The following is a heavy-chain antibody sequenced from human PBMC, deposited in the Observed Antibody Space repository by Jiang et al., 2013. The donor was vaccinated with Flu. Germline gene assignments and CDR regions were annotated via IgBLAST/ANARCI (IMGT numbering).Heavy chain of an antibody. CDR1: GYTLTDNY. CDR2: INPYSGDT. J-gene: IGHJ6*02. Sequence: SGAEVKKPGASVKVSCKASGYTLTDNYIHWVRQAPGQGLEWMGWINPYSGDTIYAQKFQGRVTVTRDTSISTVYMEVRRLRSDDTAVYYCVRGRSANYFGMDVWGQGTTVTVSS. V-gene: IGHV1-2*02. CDR3: VRGRSANYFGMDV.